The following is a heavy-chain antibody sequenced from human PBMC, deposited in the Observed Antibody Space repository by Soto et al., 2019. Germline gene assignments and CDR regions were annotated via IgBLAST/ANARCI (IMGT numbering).Heavy chain of an antibody. Sequence: GGPVXLCCAASGFTFSNYSVTWVRQAPGKGLEWVSTISGSGGSTYYADSVKGRFTISRDNSKNTLYLQMNSLRAEDTAVYYCSKDQGSGWYRIDYWGQATLVTVSS. CDR1: GFTFSNYS. CDR2: ISGSGGST. CDR3: SKDQGSGWYRIDY. V-gene: IGHV3-23*01. J-gene: IGHJ4*02. D-gene: IGHD6-13*01.